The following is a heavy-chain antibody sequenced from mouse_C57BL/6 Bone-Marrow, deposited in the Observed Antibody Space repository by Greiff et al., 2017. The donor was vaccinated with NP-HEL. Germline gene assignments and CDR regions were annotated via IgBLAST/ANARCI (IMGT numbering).Heavy chain of an antibody. CDR3: ARLTPGFAY. CDR1: GYTFTSYW. Sequence: VQLQQPGAELVMPGASVKLSCKASGYTFTSYWMHWVKQRPGQGLEWIGEIDPSDSYTNYNQKFKGKSTLTVDKSSSTAYMQLSSLTSEDSAVYYCARLTPGFAYWGQGTLVTVSA. CDR2: IDPSDSYT. D-gene: IGHD1-1*01. V-gene: IGHV1-69*01. J-gene: IGHJ3*01.